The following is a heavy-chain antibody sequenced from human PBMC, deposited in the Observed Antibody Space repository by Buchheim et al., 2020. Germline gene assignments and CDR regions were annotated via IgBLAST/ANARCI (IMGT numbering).Heavy chain of an antibody. CDR1: GFTFRSYS. V-gene: IGHV3-48*01. CDR2: ISSSSSTI. D-gene: IGHD3-22*01. CDR3: ARDRGTYYYDSIVDY. J-gene: IGHJ4*02. Sequence: EVQLVESGGGLVQPGGSLRLSCEASGFTFRSYSINWVRQAPGKGLEWVSYISSSSSTIYYADSVKGRFTISRDNAKNSLYPQMNSLRAEDTAVYYCARDRGTYYYDSIVDYWGQGTL.